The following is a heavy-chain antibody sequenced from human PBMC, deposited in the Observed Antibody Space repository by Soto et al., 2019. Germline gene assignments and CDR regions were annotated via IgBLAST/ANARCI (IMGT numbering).Heavy chain of an antibody. CDR3: ARDKGTTFDAFDI. CDR1: GYTFTGYY. J-gene: IGHJ3*02. D-gene: IGHD1-7*01. Sequence: GASVKVSCKASGYTFTGYYMHWVRQAPGQGLEWMGCINPNSGGTNYAQKFQGWVTMTRYTSISTVYMELSRLRFDVTAVYYCARDKGTTFDAFDIWGQGTMVTVSS. CDR2: INPNSGGT. V-gene: IGHV1-2*04.